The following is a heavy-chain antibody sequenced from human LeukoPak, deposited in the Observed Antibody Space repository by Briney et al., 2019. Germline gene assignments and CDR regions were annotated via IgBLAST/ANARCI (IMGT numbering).Heavy chain of an antibody. CDR1: GGSISSYY. CDR3: ARNVVAATRSWFDP. D-gene: IGHD2-15*01. V-gene: IGHV4-59*01. Sequence: SETLSLTCTVSGGSISSYYWSWIRQPPGKGLEWIGYIYYSGSTNYNPSLKSRVTISVDTSKNQFSLKLSSVTAADTAVYYCARNVVAATRSWFDPWGQGTLVTVSS. CDR2: IYYSGST. J-gene: IGHJ5*02.